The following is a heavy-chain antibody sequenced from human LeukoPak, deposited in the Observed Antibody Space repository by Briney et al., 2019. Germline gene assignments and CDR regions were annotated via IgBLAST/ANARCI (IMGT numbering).Heavy chain of an antibody. V-gene: IGHV4-39*01. J-gene: IGHJ4*02. D-gene: IGHD7-27*01. Sequence: SETLSLTCTVSGDSIRSNNYYRGWIRQPPGKGLGWIGSIYDTGSTFYNPSLKSRVIISVDTSKNQFSLQFSSVIAADTAVYYCMRHASGEPPRYWGQGTLVTASS. CDR2: IYDTGST. CDR1: GDSIRSNNYY. CDR3: MRHASGEPPRY.